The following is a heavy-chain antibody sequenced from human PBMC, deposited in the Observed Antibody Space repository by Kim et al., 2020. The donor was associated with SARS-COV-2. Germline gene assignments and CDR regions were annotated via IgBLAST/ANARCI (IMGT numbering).Heavy chain of an antibody. J-gene: IGHJ3*02. V-gene: IGHV3-21*01. CDR2: ISSSSSYI. Sequence: GGSLRLSCAASGFTFSSYSMNWVRQAPGKGLEWVSSISSSSSYIYYADSVKGRFTISRDNAKNSLYLQMNSLRAEDTAVYYCARAGSYYYDSSGYSDAFDIWGQGTMVTVSS. CDR1: GFTFSSYS. CDR3: ARAGSYYYDSSGYSDAFDI. D-gene: IGHD3-22*01.